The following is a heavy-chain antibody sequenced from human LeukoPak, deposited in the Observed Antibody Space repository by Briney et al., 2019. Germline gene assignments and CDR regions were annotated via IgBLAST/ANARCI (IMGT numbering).Heavy chain of an antibody. CDR2: IGSKGYGETA. D-gene: IGHD1-1*01. V-gene: IGHV3-49*04. Sequence: GGSLRLSCTASGFSFGSYGMNWVRQAPGKGLEWVGFIGSKGYGETAEYAPSVRGRFTFSRDDSKSIAYLHMNNLKSEDTAIYYCTRLWNNWFDTWGQGTLVTVSS. J-gene: IGHJ5*02. CDR3: TRLWNNWFDT. CDR1: GFSFGSYG.